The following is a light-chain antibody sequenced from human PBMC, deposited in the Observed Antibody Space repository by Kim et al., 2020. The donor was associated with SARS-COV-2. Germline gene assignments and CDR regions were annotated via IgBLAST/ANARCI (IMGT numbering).Light chain of an antibody. CDR2: KAS. V-gene: IGKV1-5*03. CDR3: QQYNTYPWT. Sequence: DIQMTQSPSTLSASVGDRVTITCRASQSISSWLAWYQQKPGKAPDLLIYKASSLESGVPSRFSGSGSGIEFTLTISSLQTDDFATYYYQQYNTYPWTFGQGTKVDIK. J-gene: IGKJ1*01. CDR1: QSISSW.